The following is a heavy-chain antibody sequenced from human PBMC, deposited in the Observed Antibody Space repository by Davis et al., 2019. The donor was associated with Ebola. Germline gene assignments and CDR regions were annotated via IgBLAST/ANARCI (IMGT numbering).Heavy chain of an antibody. V-gene: IGHV3-66*01. D-gene: IGHD6-19*01. Sequence: GESLKISCAGSGFSVSDKYMSWVRQAPGKGLEWVSVIYRDGRMYHADSVKGRFTISRDNSKNTLYLQMNSLRVEDTAVYYCARDPDTSGYYSWFDPWGQGTLVTVSS. J-gene: IGHJ5*02. CDR3: ARDPDTSGYYSWFDP. CDR1: GFSVSDKY. CDR2: IYRDGRM.